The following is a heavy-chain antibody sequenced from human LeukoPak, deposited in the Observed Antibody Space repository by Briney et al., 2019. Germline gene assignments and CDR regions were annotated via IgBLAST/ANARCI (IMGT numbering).Heavy chain of an antibody. CDR2: INHSGST. CDR3: ARGAKWYYYDSGSYYKADNWFDP. CDR1: GGSFSGYY. D-gene: IGHD3-10*01. J-gene: IGHJ5*02. Sequence: PSETLSLTCAVYGGSFSGYYWSWIRQPPGKGLKWIGEINHSGSTNYNPSPKSRVTISVDTSKNQFSLKLSSVTAADTAVYYCARGAKWYYYDSGSYYKADNWFDPWGQGTLVTVSS. V-gene: IGHV4-34*01.